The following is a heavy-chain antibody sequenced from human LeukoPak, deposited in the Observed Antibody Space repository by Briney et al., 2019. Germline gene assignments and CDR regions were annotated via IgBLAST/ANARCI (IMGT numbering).Heavy chain of an antibody. CDR3: AKTLVLTAYYYYGMDV. CDR1: GFAFSSYA. D-gene: IGHD2-8*02. Sequence: GRSLRLSCAVSGFAFSSYAMSWVRQAPGKGLEWVSTISGSVGSPYYADSVKGRFTISRDNSKNTLYLQMNSLRAEDTAVYYCAKTLVLTAYYYYGMDVWGQGTTVTVSS. V-gene: IGHV3-23*01. J-gene: IGHJ6*02. CDR2: ISGSVGSP.